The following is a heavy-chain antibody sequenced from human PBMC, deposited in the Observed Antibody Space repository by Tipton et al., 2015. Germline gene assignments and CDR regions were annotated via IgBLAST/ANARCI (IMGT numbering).Heavy chain of an antibody. Sequence: QSGAEVKKPGASVTISCEASGYIFDDFGINWVRLAPGQGLEWMGWITPFTTETHSAQKYQGRLILTTDASTRTAYMELWSLRSDDTAIYFCARDLLISGPTGLDIWGQGTKLTV. CDR1: GYIFDDFG. V-gene: IGHV1-18*01. D-gene: IGHD2-15*01. CDR3: ARDLLISGPTGLDI. CDR2: ITPFTTET. J-gene: IGHJ3*02.